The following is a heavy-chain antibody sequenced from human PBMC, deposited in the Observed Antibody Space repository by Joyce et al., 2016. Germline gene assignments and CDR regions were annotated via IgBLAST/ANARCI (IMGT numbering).Heavy chain of an antibody. Sequence: VQPGTSLRLSCVASGFSFSSYGMHWVRQAPGKGLEWVAVTSFDGTRAYYVDSVKGRFIVSRDNFERTLYLHMSNLRADDTALYFCAKGDYSSRWDYSYLYMDVWGKGTPVTVSS. CDR3: AKGDYSSRWDYSYLYMDV. CDR1: GFSFSSYG. D-gene: IGHD6-13*01. V-gene: IGHV3-30*18. J-gene: IGHJ6*03. CDR2: TSFDGTRA.